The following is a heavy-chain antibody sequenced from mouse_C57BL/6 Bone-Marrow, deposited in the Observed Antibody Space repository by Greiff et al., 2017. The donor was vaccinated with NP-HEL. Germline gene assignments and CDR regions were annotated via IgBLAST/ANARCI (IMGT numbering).Heavy chain of an antibody. CDR1: GYTFTSYW. V-gene: IGHV1-5*01. J-gene: IGHJ3*01. CDR2: IYPGNSDT. Sequence: VQLQQSGTVLARPGASVKMSCKTSGYTFTSYWMHWVTQRPGQGLEWIGAIYPGNSDTSYNQQFKGKAKLTAVTSASTAYMERSSLTNEASAVYYCTRQGYGNPFAYWGQGTLVTVSA. D-gene: IGHD2-10*02. CDR3: TRQGYGNPFAY.